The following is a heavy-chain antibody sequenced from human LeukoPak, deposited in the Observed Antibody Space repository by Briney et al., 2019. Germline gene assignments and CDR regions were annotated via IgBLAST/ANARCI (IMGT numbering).Heavy chain of an antibody. V-gene: IGHV1-69*06. Sequence: GASVKVSFKASGGTFSSYAISWVRQAPGQGLEWMGGIIPIFGTANYAQKFQGRVTITADKSTSTAYMELSSLRSEDTAVYYCARAWGYSYGPFDYWGQGTLVTVSS. CDR1: GGTFSSYA. J-gene: IGHJ4*02. CDR3: ARAWGYSYGPFDY. CDR2: IIPIFGTA. D-gene: IGHD5-18*01.